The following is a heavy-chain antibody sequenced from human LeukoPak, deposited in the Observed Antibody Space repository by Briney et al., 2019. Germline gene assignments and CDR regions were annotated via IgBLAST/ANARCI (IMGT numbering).Heavy chain of an antibody. Sequence: GGSLRLSCAASGFTFNTYAMTWVRQAPGKGLEYVSAISSNGGSTYYANSVKGRFTISRDNSKNTLYLQMGSLRAEDMAVYYCARDGGYCSGGSCYSLHYYYGMDVWGQGTTVTVSS. CDR2: ISSNGGST. D-gene: IGHD2-15*01. J-gene: IGHJ6*02. V-gene: IGHV3-64*01. CDR3: ARDGGYCSGGSCYSLHYYYGMDV. CDR1: GFTFNTYA.